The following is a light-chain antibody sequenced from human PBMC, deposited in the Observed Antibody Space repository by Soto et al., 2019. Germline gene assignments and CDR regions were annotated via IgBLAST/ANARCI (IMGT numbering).Light chain of an antibody. CDR3: SSYAGSSNLV. CDR2: EVN. V-gene: IGLV2-8*01. Sequence: QSVLTQPPSASGSPGQSVTISCTGTSSDVGGYNYVSWYQQHPGKAPKVMIYEVNKRPSGVPDRFSGSKSGNTASLTVSGLQAEDEADYYCSSYAGSSNLVFGGGTKLTVL. CDR1: SSDVGGYNY. J-gene: IGLJ2*01.